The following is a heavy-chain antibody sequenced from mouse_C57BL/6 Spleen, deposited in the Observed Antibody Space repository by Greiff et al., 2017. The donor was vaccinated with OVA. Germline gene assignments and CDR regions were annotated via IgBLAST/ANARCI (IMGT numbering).Heavy chain of an antibody. CDR3: ASRGGADYFDY. D-gene: IGHD1-1*02. CDR2: ISSGSSTI. V-gene: IGHV5-17*01. CDR1: GFTFSDYG. J-gene: IGHJ2*01. Sequence: EVKLMESGGGLVKPGGSLKLSCAASGFTFSDYGMHWVRQAPEKGLEWVAYISSGSSTIYYADTVKGRFSISRDKAKNTLFLQMTSLRSEDTAMYYCASRGGADYFDYWGQGTTLTVSS.